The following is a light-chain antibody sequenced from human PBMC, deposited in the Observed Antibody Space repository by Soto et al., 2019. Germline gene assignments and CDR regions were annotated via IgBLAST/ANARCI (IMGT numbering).Light chain of an antibody. V-gene: IGKV3-11*01. J-gene: IGKJ1*01. CDR1: QYINTR. CDR2: QTS. Sequence: EIVLTQSPATLSSFPGDRVTLSCRARQYINTRLAWSQHRPGQAPRLRIEQTSLRAAGSPARCSASGSGTDVTLTISDGQHGDFARYYCHQRQSGPRTFGQGTKVDIK. CDR3: HQRQSGPRT.